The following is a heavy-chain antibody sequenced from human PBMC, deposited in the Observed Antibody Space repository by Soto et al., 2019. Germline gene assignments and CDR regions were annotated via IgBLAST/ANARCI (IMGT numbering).Heavy chain of an antibody. D-gene: IGHD4-17*01. V-gene: IGHV4-59*01. Sequence: QVQLQESGPGLVKPSETLSLTCTVSGGSISSYYWSWIRQPPGKGLEWLGYIYYSGSTNYNPSLKIRVTISVDTSKNQFSLKLSSVTAADTAVYYCARAVPLRRYFDYWGQGTLVTVSS. J-gene: IGHJ4*02. CDR1: GGSISSYY. CDR2: IYYSGST. CDR3: ARAVPLRRYFDY.